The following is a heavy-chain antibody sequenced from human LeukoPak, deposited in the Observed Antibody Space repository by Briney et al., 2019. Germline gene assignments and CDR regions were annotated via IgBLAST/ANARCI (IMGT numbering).Heavy chain of an antibody. Sequence: GGSLRLSCVASGFPFSSYWMNWVRQAPGKGLEWVSSISGSSNYIYYADSVKGRFTISRDNAKNSLYLQMNSLRAEDTAVYYCARDAYGSSVDYWGQGTLVTVSS. CDR2: ISGSSNYI. D-gene: IGHD1-26*01. V-gene: IGHV3-21*01. J-gene: IGHJ4*02. CDR1: GFPFSSYW. CDR3: ARDAYGSSVDY.